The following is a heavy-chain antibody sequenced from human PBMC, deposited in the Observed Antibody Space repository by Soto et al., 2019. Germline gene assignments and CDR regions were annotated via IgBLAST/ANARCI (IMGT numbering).Heavy chain of an antibody. D-gene: IGHD2-2*01. CDR2: IYYSGST. V-gene: IGHV4-31*03. Sequence: QVQLQESGPGLVKPSQTLSLTCTVSGGSISSGGYYWSWIRQHPGKGLEWIGYIYYSGSTYYNPSLKSRVTISVDTSKNQFSLKLSSVTAADTAVYYCASGHNHGPAETNNWFDPWGQGTLVTVSS. CDR3: ASGHNHGPAETNNWFDP. CDR1: GGSISSGGYY. J-gene: IGHJ5*02.